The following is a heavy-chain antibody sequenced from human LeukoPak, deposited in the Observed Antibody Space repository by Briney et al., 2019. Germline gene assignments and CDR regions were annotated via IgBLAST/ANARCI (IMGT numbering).Heavy chain of an antibody. CDR1: GFTFSDYS. Sequence: GGSLRLSCAASGFTFSDYSMNWVRQAPGKGLEDLSYINSDGKTTWYADSVKGRFTASRDNAKNSLYLQMNSLRVEDTAVYYCAKAVWVGGFGELLIGRVDYWGQGTLVTVSS. V-gene: IGHV3-48*01. CDR3: AKAVWVGGFGELLIGRVDY. D-gene: IGHD3-10*01. J-gene: IGHJ4*02. CDR2: INSDGKTT.